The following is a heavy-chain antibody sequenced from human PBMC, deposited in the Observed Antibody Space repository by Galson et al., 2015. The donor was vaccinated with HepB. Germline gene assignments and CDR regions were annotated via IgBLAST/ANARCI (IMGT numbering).Heavy chain of an antibody. D-gene: IGHD3-10*01. CDR1: GGTFSSYA. CDR3: AGGFVGSGKKEINYYYYGMDV. V-gene: IGHV1-69*13. CDR2: IIPIFGTA. J-gene: IGHJ6*02. Sequence: SVKVSCKASGGTFSSYAIGWVRQAPGQGLEWMGGIIPIFGTANYAQKFQGRVTITADESTSTAYMELSSLRSEDTAVYYCAGGFVGSGKKEINYYYYGMDVWGQGTTVTVSS.